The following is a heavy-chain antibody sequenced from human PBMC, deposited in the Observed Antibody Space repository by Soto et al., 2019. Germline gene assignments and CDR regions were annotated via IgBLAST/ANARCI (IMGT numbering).Heavy chain of an antibody. Sequence: EVQLVESGGGLVQPGGSLRLSCAASGFTFSKYWMHWVRQAPGKGLVWVSRVNSEGSTTYYADSVKGRFTISRDNAKNTLHLQMNRLGAEDTAVYYCASNYAYAEGYYWYGIDVWGQGTTVTVSS. D-gene: IGHD3-16*01. CDR2: VNSEGSTT. CDR3: ASNYAYAEGYYWYGIDV. CDR1: GFTFSKYW. V-gene: IGHV3-74*01. J-gene: IGHJ6*02.